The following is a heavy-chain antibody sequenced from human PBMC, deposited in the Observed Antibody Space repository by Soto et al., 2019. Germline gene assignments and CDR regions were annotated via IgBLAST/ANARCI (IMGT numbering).Heavy chain of an antibody. CDR2: IIPISGTA. V-gene: IGHV1-69*01. CDR3: ARSQGSSTSLEIYYYYYYGMDV. Sequence: QVQLVQSGAEVQKPGSSVKVSCKASGGTFSSYAISWVRQSPGQGLDWMGGIIPISGTANYAQKFKGRVKITADESTSTAYMELSSLRSEDTAVYYCARSQGSSTSLEIYYYYYYGMDVWGQGTTVTVSS. CDR1: GGTFSSYA. J-gene: IGHJ6*02. D-gene: IGHD2-2*01.